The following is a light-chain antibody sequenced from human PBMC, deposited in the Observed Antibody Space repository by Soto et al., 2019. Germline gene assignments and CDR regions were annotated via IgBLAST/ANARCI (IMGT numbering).Light chain of an antibody. V-gene: IGKV3-11*01. Sequence: DIVLTQSPVTLSLSPGERATLSCRASQSVSSSYLAWYQQKPGQAPRLLIYGASNRATGIPARFSGSGSGTDFTLTISSLEPEDFAVYYCQQRSNWPPGLTFGGGTKVDIK. CDR2: GAS. J-gene: IGKJ4*01. CDR3: QQRSNWPPGLT. CDR1: QSVSSSY.